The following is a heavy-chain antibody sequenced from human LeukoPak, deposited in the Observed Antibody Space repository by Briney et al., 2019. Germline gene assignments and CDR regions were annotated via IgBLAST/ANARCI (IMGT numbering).Heavy chain of an antibody. CDR3: ARVRMSYGSGSYPPPYFDY. Sequence: GASVKVSCKASGYTYSSYGISWVRQAPGQGLEWMGWINGYKGNTNYAQKLQGRVTMTTDTSTSTAYMELSSLRSEDTAVYYCARVRMSYGSGSYPPPYFDYWGQGTLVTVSS. CDR1: GYTYSSYG. CDR2: INGYKGNT. V-gene: IGHV1-18*01. D-gene: IGHD3-10*01. J-gene: IGHJ4*02.